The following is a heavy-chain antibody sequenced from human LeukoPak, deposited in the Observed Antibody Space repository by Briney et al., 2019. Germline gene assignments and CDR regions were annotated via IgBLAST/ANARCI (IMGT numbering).Heavy chain of an antibody. CDR2: ISYDGSNK. V-gene: IGHV3-30-3*01. J-gene: IGHJ4*02. D-gene: IGHD3-3*01. CDR3: ARGTGGLLQFLEWLLSCFDY. CDR1: GFTFSSYA. Sequence: PGGSLRLSCAASGFTFSSYAMHWVRQAPGKGLEWVAVISYDGSNKYYADSVKGRFTISRDNSKNTLYLQMNSLRAEDTAVYYCARGTGGLLQFLEWLLSCFDYWGQGTLVTVSS.